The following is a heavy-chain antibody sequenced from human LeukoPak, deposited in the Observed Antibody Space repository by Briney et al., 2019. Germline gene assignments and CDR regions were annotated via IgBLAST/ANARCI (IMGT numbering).Heavy chain of an antibody. CDR2: ISSSSSYI. D-gene: IGHD3-10*01. Sequence: GGSLRLSCAASGFTFSSYSMNWVRQAPGKGLEWVSSISSSSSYIYYADSVKGRFTISRDNAKNSLYLQMNSLRAEDTAVYYCARDMGGYYGSGRVDYWGQGTLVTVSS. CDR1: GFTFSSYS. J-gene: IGHJ4*02. CDR3: ARDMGGYYGSGRVDY. V-gene: IGHV3-21*01.